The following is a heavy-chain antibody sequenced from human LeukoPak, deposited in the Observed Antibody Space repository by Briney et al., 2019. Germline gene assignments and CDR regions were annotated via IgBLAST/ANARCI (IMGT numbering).Heavy chain of an antibody. Sequence: GGSLRLSCAAAGFTFSSYSMNWVRQAPGKGLEWVSSISSSSSSIYYADSVKGRFTISRDNTKNSLYLQMNSLRAEDTAVYYCAKAYWNYYYGMDVWGQGTTVTVSS. CDR2: ISSSSSSI. J-gene: IGHJ6*02. V-gene: IGHV3-21*01. CDR3: AKAYWNYYYGMDV. CDR1: GFTFSSYS. D-gene: IGHD1-1*01.